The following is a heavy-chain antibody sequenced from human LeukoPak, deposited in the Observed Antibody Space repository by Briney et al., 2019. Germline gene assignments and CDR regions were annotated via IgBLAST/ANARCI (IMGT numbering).Heavy chain of an antibody. V-gene: IGHV3-23*01. J-gene: IGHJ6*02. Sequence: GGSLRLSCAASRFTFSSYWMTWVRRAPGKGLQSFASISGSGADTYYTDSVKVRFTISRDNLNNTVYLQMNSLRAEDTAVYYCAKVLGHDSDGYYYYGLHVWGQGTTVTVSS. CDR1: RFTFSSYW. D-gene: IGHD3-22*01. CDR3: AKVLGHDSDGYYYYGLHV. CDR2: ISGSGADT.